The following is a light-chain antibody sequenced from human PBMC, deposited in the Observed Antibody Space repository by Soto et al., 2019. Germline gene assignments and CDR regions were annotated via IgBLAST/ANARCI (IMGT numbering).Light chain of an antibody. CDR3: QQYGSSPRT. CDR1: QSVSSNF. J-gene: IGKJ1*01. V-gene: IGKV3-20*01. CDR2: GAS. Sequence: EIALTQSPGTVSLSPGKRATLSCRASQSVSSNFLAWYQHKPGQAPRLLIYGASTRATGIPDRFSGSGSGTDFTLTISRLEPEDFAVYYCQQYGSSPRTFGQGTKVEIK.